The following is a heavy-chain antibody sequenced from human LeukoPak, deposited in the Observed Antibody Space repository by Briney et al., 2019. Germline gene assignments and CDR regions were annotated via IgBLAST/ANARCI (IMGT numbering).Heavy chain of an antibody. Sequence: SETLSLTCTVSGGSISSYYWSWIRQPPGKGLEWIGSIYYSGSTYYNPSLKSRVTISVDTSKNQFSLKLSFVTAADTAVYYCARHFHRSYDFWSGYYTGMDFDYWGQGTLVTVSS. J-gene: IGHJ4*02. CDR3: ARHFHRSYDFWSGYYTGMDFDY. D-gene: IGHD3-3*01. CDR2: IYYSGST. CDR1: GGSISSYY. V-gene: IGHV4-59*05.